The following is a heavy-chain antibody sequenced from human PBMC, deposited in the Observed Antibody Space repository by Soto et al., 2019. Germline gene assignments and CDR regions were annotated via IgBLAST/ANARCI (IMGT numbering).Heavy chain of an antibody. CDR3: AGPHDRAGLGT. Sequence: ASVKFSCKASENTFSTYLVHWVRQVHGQGLEWMGWHNGYNGQTEYSQKLQGRVTITRDTSAKTAYLELRSLTSEDTAVYYCAGPHDRAGLGTWGEGTLVTVSS. CDR1: ENTFSTYL. D-gene: IGHD1-1*01. J-gene: IGHJ5*02. V-gene: IGHV1-3*01. CDR2: HNGYNGQT.